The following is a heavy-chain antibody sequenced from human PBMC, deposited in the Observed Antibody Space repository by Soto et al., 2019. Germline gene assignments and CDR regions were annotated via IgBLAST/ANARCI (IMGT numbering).Heavy chain of an antibody. J-gene: IGHJ6*02. CDR3: ASSSALWHGMDA. Sequence: PGGSLRLSCAASGFTFSSYAMSWVRQAPGKGLEWVSAISGSGGSTYYADSVKGRFTISRDNSKNTLYLQMKSLGAEDTAVYYCASSSALWHGMDAWGQGTTVTVSS. CDR2: ISGSGGST. D-gene: IGHD6-6*01. V-gene: IGHV3-23*01. CDR1: GFTFSSYA.